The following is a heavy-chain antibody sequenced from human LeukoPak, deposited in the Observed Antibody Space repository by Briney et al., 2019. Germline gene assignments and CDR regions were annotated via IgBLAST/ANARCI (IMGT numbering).Heavy chain of an antibody. CDR3: ARGGDYAEYDY. Sequence: GGSLRLSCAAAECSSSSYAMHWGRQAPSKGLGWGAVISYEGSNKYYADSVKGRFTISRDNSKNTMYLQMNSLRAEDTAVYYCARGGDYAEYDYWGQGTLVTVSS. CDR1: ECSSSSYA. CDR2: ISYEGSNK. J-gene: IGHJ4*02. V-gene: IGHV3-30-3*01. D-gene: IGHD4-17*01.